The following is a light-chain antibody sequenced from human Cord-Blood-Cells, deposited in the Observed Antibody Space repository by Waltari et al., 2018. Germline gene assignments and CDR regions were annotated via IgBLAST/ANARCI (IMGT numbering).Light chain of an antibody. Sequence: SYDLTHPPSVSVSPGQTASLTCSGANLGDKSAGVYQQKPGQSPVLVIYQDSKRPSGIPERFSGSNSWNTATLTISGTQAMDEADYYCQAWDSSTDVVFGGGTKLTVL. CDR3: QAWDSSTDVV. CDR1: NLGDKS. J-gene: IGLJ2*01. V-gene: IGLV3-1*01. CDR2: QDS.